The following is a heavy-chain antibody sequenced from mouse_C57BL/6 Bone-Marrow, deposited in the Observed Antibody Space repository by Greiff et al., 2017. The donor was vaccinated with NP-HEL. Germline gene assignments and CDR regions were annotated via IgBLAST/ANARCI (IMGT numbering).Heavy chain of an antibody. D-gene: IGHD1-1*01. J-gene: IGHJ1*03. CDR2: IWTGGGT. CDR3: ARKRAYYYGSSPAYWYFDV. CDR1: GFSLTSYA. Sequence: QVQLQQSGPGLVAPSQSLSITCTVSGFSLTSYAISWVRQPPGKGLEWLGVIWTGGGTNYNLALKYRLSISNDNSKSHVFLKMNSLQTDDTARYYCARKRAYYYGSSPAYWYFDVWGTGTTVTVSS. V-gene: IGHV2-9-1*01.